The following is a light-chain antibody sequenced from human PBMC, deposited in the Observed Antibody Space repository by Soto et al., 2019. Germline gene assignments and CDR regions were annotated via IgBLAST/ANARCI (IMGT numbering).Light chain of an antibody. J-gene: IGKJ2*01. Sequence: EIVLTQSPGTLSLSPGERATLSCRASQSVNNNYLAWYQQKPGQAPRLLIYGASTRATGISDRFSGSGSGTDFTLTISRLEPEDVGVFYCHLYNRSPDNFGQGTKLEIK. CDR1: QSVNNNY. CDR2: GAS. V-gene: IGKV3-20*01. CDR3: HLYNRSPDN.